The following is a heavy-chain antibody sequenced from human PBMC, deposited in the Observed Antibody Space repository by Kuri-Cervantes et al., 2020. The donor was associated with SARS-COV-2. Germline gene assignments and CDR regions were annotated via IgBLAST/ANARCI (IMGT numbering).Heavy chain of an antibody. D-gene: IGHD3-10*01. J-gene: IGHJ4*02. Sequence: GESLKISCVGSGFSFGSYAMHWVRQAPGRGLEWVAIISYDGSNEYCADSVKGRFTISRDNTKSTLFLRMNRVRTEDTAVYYCARDPLTHFYGSGSYPHYWGQGVLVTVSS. V-gene: IGHV3-30-3*01. CDR2: ISYDGSNE. CDR3: ARDPLTHFYGSGSYPHY. CDR1: GFSFGSYA.